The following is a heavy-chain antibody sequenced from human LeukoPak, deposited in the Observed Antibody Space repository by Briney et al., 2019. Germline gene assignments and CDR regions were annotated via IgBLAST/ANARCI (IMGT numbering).Heavy chain of an antibody. CDR1: GYAFTGCY. V-gene: IGHV1-2*02. D-gene: IGHD6-19*01. CDR2: MNPSSGAT. CDR3: ARDGWYISYMDV. J-gene: IGHJ6*03. Sequence: ASVKVSCKTSGYAFTGCYMHWVRQAPGQGLGWMGWMNPSSGATNYAPKFQGKVTMTRDTSTSTAYMEMTRLTSDDTGVYYCARDGWYISYMDVWGKGTTIIVSS.